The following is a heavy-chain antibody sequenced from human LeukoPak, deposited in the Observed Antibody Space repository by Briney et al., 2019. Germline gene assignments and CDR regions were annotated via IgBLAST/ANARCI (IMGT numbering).Heavy chain of an antibody. J-gene: IGHJ4*01. D-gene: IGHD5-18*01. V-gene: IGHV4-34*01. CDR1: GGSFSGYY. Sequence: SETLSLTCAVYGGSFSGYYWSWIRQPPGKGLEWIGEINHSGSTNYNPSLKSRVTISVDTSKNQFSLKLSSVTAADTAVYYCAGESGGSRGYSYGFDYWGHGTLVTVSS. CDR3: AGESGGSRGYSYGFDY. CDR2: INHSGST.